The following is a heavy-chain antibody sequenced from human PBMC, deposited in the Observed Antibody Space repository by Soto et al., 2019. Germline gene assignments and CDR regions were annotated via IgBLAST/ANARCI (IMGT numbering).Heavy chain of an antibody. D-gene: IGHD3-16*01. CDR1: GFTFSRYW. V-gene: IGHV3-74*01. Sequence: EVQLVESGGGLVLPGGSLRLSCAASGFTFSRYWMHWVRQAPGKGLVWVSRISSYGSDTHYADSVKGRFTISRDNAKNTLYLQMNSRRADDTAVYYCASNYAYAEGYYWYGIDVWGQGTTVTGSS. J-gene: IGHJ6*02. CDR2: ISSYGSDT. CDR3: ASNYAYAEGYYWYGIDV.